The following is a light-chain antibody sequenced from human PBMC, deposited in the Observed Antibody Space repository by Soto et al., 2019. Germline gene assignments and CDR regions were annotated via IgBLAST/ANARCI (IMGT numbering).Light chain of an antibody. CDR1: QSVSSSY. CDR3: QQRSKWPST. J-gene: IGKJ2*02. V-gene: IGKV3D-20*02. CDR2: GAS. Sequence: EIVLTQSPGTLSLSPGERATLSCRASQSVSSSYLAWYQQKPGQAPRLLIYGASSRATGIPDRFSGSGSGTDFTLTISSLEPEDFAVYYCQQRSKWPSTFGPGTKVDIK.